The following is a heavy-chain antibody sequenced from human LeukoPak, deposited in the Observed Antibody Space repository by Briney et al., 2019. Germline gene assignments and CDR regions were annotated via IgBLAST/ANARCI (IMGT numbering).Heavy chain of an antibody. CDR3: ARGLGVTTYFDY. Sequence: VASVKVSCKASGYTFTGYYMHWVRQAPGQGLEWMGWINPNSGGTNCAQKFQGWVTMTRDTSISTAYMELSRLRSDDTAVYYCARGLGVTTYFDYWVQGTLVTVSS. D-gene: IGHD4-17*01. CDR1: GYTFTGYY. CDR2: INPNSGGT. V-gene: IGHV1-2*04. J-gene: IGHJ4*02.